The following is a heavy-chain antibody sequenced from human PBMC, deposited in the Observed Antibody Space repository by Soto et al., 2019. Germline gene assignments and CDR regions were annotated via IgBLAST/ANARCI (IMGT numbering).Heavy chain of an antibody. V-gene: IGHV3-23*03. J-gene: IGHJ4*02. CDR2: NNQPGKQT. CDR3: AKDRHPDGIWTFDY. CDR1: GFIFSTYT. D-gene: IGHD3-9*01. Sequence: GGSLRLSCAASGFIFSTYTVNWVRQVSEKGLEWVSGNNQPGKQTWYADSVKGRFTISRDNSKNYLFLQMNSLRVEDTAVYYCAKDRHPDGIWTFDYWGQGAPVTVSS.